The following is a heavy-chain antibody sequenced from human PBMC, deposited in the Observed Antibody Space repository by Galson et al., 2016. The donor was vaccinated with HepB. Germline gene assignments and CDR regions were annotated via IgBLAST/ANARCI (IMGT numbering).Heavy chain of an antibody. D-gene: IGHD3-3*01. Sequence: SLRLSCAASGFTFSNYAMHWVRQAPGKGLEWVAVLSYDGSSTYYADSVKGRFTISRDNSKNTLYLQMNSLRAEDTAVYYCARDRVSRDFLSGYYGYGMDVWGQGTTVTVSS. CDR2: LSYDGSST. J-gene: IGHJ6*02. CDR3: ARDRVSRDFLSGYYGYGMDV. V-gene: IGHV3-30-3*01. CDR1: GFTFSNYA.